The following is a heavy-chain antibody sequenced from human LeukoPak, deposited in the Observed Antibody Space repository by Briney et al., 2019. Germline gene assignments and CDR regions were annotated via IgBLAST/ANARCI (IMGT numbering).Heavy chain of an antibody. J-gene: IGHJ3*02. V-gene: IGHV3-66*01. CDR2: IYRGGDT. Sequence: GGSLRLSCAASGLTVGGSYMNWVRQAPGKGLEWVSVIYRGGDTYYADSVKGRFTISRDNSKNTLYLQMNSLRAEDTAVYYCARDPAAMGAFDIWGQGTMVTVSS. D-gene: IGHD2-2*01. CDR3: ARDPAAMGAFDI. CDR1: GLTVGGSY.